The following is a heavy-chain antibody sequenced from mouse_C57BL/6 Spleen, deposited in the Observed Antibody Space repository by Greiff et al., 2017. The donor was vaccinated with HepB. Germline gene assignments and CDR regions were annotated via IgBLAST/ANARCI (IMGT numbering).Heavy chain of an antibody. Sequence: VKLMESGPGLVQPSPSLSITCTVSGFSLTSYGVHWVRQSPGKGLEWLGVIWSGGSTDYNAAFISRLSISKDNSKSQVFFKMNSLQADDTAIYYCARGDSSGYDLAYWGQGTLVTVSA. D-gene: IGHD3-2*02. CDR2: IWSGGST. J-gene: IGHJ3*01. CDR1: GFSLTSYG. CDR3: ARGDSSGYDLAY. V-gene: IGHV2-2*01.